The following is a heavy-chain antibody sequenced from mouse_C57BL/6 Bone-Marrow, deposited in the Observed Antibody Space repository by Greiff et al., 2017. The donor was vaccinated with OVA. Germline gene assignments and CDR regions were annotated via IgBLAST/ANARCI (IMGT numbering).Heavy chain of an antibody. D-gene: IGHD2-2*01. CDR1: GFTFSSYA. CDR3: TREDGYVFSHWYFDV. J-gene: IGHJ1*03. CDR2: ISSGGDYI. V-gene: IGHV5-9-1*02. Sequence: EVKLVESGEGLVKPGGSLKLSCAASGFTFSSYAMSWVRQTPEKRLEWVAYISSGGDYIYYADTVKGRFTISRDNARNTLYLQMSSLKSEDTAMYYCTREDGYVFSHWYFDVWGTGTTVTVSS.